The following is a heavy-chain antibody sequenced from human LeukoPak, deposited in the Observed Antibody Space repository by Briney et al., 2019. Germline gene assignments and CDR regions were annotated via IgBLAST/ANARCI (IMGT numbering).Heavy chain of an antibody. J-gene: IGHJ4*02. CDR2: ISYDGSNK. Sequence: GGSLRLSCAASGFTFSSYAMHWVRQAPGKGLEWVAGISYDGSNKYYADSVKGRFTISRDNSKNTLYLQMNSLRAEDTAVYYCARDRDYVWGSYPPDYWGQGTLVTVSS. CDR1: GFTFSSYA. D-gene: IGHD3-16*02. CDR3: ARDRDYVWGSYPPDY. V-gene: IGHV3-30-3*01.